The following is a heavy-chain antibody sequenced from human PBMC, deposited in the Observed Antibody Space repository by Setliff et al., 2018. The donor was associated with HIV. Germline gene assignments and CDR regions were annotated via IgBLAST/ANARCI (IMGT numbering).Heavy chain of an antibody. CDR1: GGSSSTHA. Sequence: SVKVSCKASGGSSSTHAMNWVRQAPGQGLEWMGQIISILGITNYAQKFQGRVTLTADESTSAMYMELSSLTSDDTAVYYCAGPRGDEAFDVWGQGTMVTVSS. CDR2: IISILGIT. CDR3: AGPRGDEAFDV. V-gene: IGHV1-69*10. J-gene: IGHJ3*01.